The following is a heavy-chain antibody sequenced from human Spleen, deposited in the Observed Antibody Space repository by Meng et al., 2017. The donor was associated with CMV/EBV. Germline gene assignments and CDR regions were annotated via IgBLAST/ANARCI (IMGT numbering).Heavy chain of an antibody. CDR2: IYGGAIT. CDR3: AREGWPSVAPPPPPPPPPP. CDR1: GFTFSSYA. D-gene: IGHD4-23*01. Sequence: GESLKISCATSGFTFSSYAMNWVRQAPGKGLDWVSVIYGGAITYYADSVTGRFTISRDDSKNTLYLHMNSLRRDDTAVYYCAREGWPSVAPPPPPPPPPPWGRGTLVTVSS. V-gene: IGHV3-66*02. J-gene: IGHJ3*01.